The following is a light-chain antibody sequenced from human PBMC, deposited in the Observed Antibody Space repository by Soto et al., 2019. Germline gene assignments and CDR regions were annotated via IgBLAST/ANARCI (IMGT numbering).Light chain of an antibody. V-gene: IGKV3-15*01. Sequence: EIVMTQSPATLSVSPGERATLSCRASQSVSSNLAWYQQKPGQAPRLLIYGASTRATGIPARFSGSASGTEFTLTISSLQSEDVAVYYCQQYNNWPRTFGQGTKLQIK. CDR2: GAS. CDR3: QQYNNWPRT. CDR1: QSVSSN. J-gene: IGKJ2*01.